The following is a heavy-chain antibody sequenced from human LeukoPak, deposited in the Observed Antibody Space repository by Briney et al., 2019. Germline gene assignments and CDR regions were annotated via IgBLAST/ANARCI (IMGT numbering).Heavy chain of an antibody. CDR3: ARAPYYDILTGYRHDAFDI. CDR2: ISGSGGST. CDR1: GFTFSSYW. J-gene: IGHJ3*02. V-gene: IGHV3-23*01. Sequence: GGSLRLSCAASGFTFSSYWMSWVRQAPGKGLEWVSAISGSGGSTYYADSVKGRFTIPRDNYKNTLYLQMNSLRAEDTAVYYCARAPYYDILTGYRHDAFDIWGQGTMVTVSS. D-gene: IGHD3-9*01.